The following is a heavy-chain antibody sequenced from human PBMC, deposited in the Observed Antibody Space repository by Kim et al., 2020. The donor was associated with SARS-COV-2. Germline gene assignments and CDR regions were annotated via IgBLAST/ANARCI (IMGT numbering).Heavy chain of an antibody. CDR3: ARRGSLLASRGPFDY. V-gene: IGHV4-34*01. J-gene: IGHJ4*02. D-gene: IGHD2-21*01. Sequence: PSLKSRVTISVDTSKNQFSLKLSSVTAADTAVYYCARRGSLLASRGPFDYWGQGTLVTVSS.